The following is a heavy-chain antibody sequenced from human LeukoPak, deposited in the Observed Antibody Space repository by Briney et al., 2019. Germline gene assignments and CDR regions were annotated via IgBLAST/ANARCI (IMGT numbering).Heavy chain of an antibody. CDR2: ISGSGGST. V-gene: IGHV3-23*01. J-gene: IGHJ4*02. Sequence: GGSLRLSCGASGFTFSSYAMSWVRQAPGKGLEWVSAISGSGGSTYYADSVKGRFTISRDNSKNTLYLQMNSLRAEDTAVYYCAKASIAVAGTVYYFDYWGQGTLVTVSS. D-gene: IGHD6-19*01. CDR1: GFTFSSYA. CDR3: AKASIAVAGTVYYFDY.